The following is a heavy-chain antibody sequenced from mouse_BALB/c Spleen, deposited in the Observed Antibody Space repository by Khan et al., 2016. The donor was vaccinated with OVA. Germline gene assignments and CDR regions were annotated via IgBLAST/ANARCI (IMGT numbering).Heavy chain of an antibody. CDR1: GYTFTDYY. D-gene: IGHD1-2*01. CDR3: ARRNYFGYTVAY. Sequence: QVQLQQSGAELARPGASVKLSCKASGYTFTDYYINWVKLRTGQGLEWIGEISPGSGDTYYNERFKGKATLTADKSSSTAYMQLSSRTSEASAVYFCARRNYFGYTVAYWGQGTLVTVPA. V-gene: IGHV1-77*01. J-gene: IGHJ3*01. CDR2: ISPGSGDT.